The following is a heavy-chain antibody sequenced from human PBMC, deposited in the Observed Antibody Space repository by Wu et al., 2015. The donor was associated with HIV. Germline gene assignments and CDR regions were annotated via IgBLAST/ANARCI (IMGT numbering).Heavy chain of an antibody. CDR1: GGTLNYYV. CDR3: TKDGPSGTSNFDF. D-gene: IGHD1-7*01. CDR2: IIPLLNTT. J-gene: IGHJ4*02. V-gene: IGHV1-69*01. Sequence: QVQLVQSGAEVKKPGSSVKVSCTASGGTLNYYVTSWVRQAPGQGLEWMGGIIPLLNTTIYAQKFQGRVTITTDESTNTAYMELSSLRSEDTAVYYCTKDGPSGTSNFDFWGQGTLVTVSS.